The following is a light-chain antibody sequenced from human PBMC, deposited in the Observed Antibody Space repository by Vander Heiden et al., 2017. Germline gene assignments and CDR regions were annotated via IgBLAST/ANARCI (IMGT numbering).Light chain of an antibody. CDR2: DAS. CDR1: QSISSW. J-gene: IGKJ1*01. Sequence: DIQMTQSPSTLSASVGDRVTITCRASQSISSWLAWYQQKPGKAPKLLIYDASSFESGVPSRFSGSGSGTEFTLTISSLQPDDFATYYCQLDNSYPPTFGQGTKLEIK. CDR3: QLDNSYPPT. V-gene: IGKV1-5*01.